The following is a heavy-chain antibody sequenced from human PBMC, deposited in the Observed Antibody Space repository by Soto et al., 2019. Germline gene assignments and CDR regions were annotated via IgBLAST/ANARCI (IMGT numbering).Heavy chain of an antibody. CDR1: GYTFTSYG. D-gene: IGHD2-21*02. J-gene: IGHJ6*02. Sequence: QVQLVQSGAEVKKPGASVKVSCKASGYTFTSYGISWVRQAPGQGLEWMGGISAYNGNTNYAQKLQGRVTMTTDTPTSAAYMELSSLRSDDTAVYYCASVGTVVTPSYYYGVDVWGQGTTVTVSS. V-gene: IGHV1-18*01. CDR3: ASVGTVVTPSYYYGVDV. CDR2: ISAYNGNT.